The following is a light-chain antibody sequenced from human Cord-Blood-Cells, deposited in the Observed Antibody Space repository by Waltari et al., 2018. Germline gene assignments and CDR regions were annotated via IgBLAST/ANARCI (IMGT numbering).Light chain of an antibody. CDR1: QSISSY. J-gene: IGKJ1*01. Sequence: DIQMTQSPSSLSASVGDRVTITCRASQSISSYLNWYQQKPGKAPKLLIYAASSLQSGVPFRVRGRGSGTDFPLHISSPQTGSFGTYYCQQSYSTPRTFGQGTKVEIK. V-gene: IGKV1-39*01. CDR3: QQSYSTPRT. CDR2: AAS.